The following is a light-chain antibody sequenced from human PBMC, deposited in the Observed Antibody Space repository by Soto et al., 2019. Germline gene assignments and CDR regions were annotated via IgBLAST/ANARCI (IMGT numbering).Light chain of an antibody. CDR2: DAS. J-gene: IGKJ1*01. CDR1: QSISTNY. Sequence: EIVLTQSPGTLSLSPGDRATLFCRATQSISTNYLAWYQQRKPGQAPRLLIYDASRRAPGVPDRFSGSGSGTDFTLAISRLEPEDFAVYYCQQYGRSSWTFGQGTKVEI. CDR3: QQYGRSSWT. V-gene: IGKV3-20*01.